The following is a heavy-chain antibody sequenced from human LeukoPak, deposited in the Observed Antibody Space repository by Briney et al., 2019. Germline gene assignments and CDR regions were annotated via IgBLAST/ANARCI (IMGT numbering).Heavy chain of an antibody. D-gene: IGHD2-21*02. CDR3: ARSLAYCGGDCYPPFDY. J-gene: IGHJ4*02. CDR2: IIPILGTA. Sequence: ASVKVSCKASGGTFSSYAISWVRQAPGQGLEWMGGIIPILGTANYAQKFQGRVTITTDESTSTAYMELSSLRSEDTAVYYCARSLAYCGGDCYPPFDYWGQGTLVTVSS. V-gene: IGHV1-69*05. CDR1: GGTFSSYA.